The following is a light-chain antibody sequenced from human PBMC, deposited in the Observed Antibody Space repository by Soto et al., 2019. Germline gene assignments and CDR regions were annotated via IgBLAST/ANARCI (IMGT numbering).Light chain of an antibody. J-gene: IGKJ1*01. V-gene: IGKV3-20*01. CDR3: QQYGSSPQT. CDR1: QSVNSSY. CDR2: GAS. Sequence: EIVLTQSPGTLSLSPGQRATLSCRASQSVNSSYLAWFQQKPGQAPRLLIYGASTRATGIPDRFSGSGAGTDFTLTISILEPEDCAVYYCQQYGSSPQTFGQGTKVEIK.